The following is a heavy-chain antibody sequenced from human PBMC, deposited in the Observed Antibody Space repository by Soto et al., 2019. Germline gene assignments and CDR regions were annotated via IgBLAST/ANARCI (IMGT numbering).Heavy chain of an antibody. D-gene: IGHD3-22*01. V-gene: IGHV4-4*02. Sequence: SETLSLTCAVSGGSISSSNWWSWVRQPPGKGLEWIGEIYHSGSTNYNPSLKSRVTISVDKSKNQFSLKLSSVTAADTAVYYCARARYYYDSSGLFDLWGRGTLVTVSS. CDR1: GGSISSSNW. J-gene: IGHJ2*01. CDR3: ARARYYYDSSGLFDL. CDR2: IYHSGST.